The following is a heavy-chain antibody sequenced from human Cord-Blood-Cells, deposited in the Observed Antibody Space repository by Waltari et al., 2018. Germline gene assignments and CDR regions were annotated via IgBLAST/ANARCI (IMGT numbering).Heavy chain of an antibody. J-gene: IGHJ4*02. D-gene: IGHD3-10*01. CDR3: ARGPVRGGSFHY. Sequence: QVQLVQSGAEVKKPGASVKVSCKASGYTFTSYAMHWVRQAPGQRLEWMGWINAGNGNTKYSQKFQGRVTITRDTSASTAYMELSSLRSEDTAVYYCARGPVRGGSFHYWGQGTLVTVSS. CDR2: INAGNGNT. CDR1: GYTFTSYA. V-gene: IGHV1-3*01.